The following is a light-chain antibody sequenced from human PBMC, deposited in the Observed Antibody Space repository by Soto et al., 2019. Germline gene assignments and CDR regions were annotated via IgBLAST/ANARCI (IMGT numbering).Light chain of an antibody. Sequence: QSVLTQPPSASGTPGQRVTISCAGSSSNIGDNYVYWYQHFPGAAPKLLIHRNTQRPSGVPDRFSGSKSGTSASLAISGLRSEDEADYYCASWDDSLSAWLFGGGTKLTVL. CDR3: ASWDDSLSAWL. V-gene: IGLV1-47*01. CDR1: SSNIGDNY. J-gene: IGLJ3*02. CDR2: RNT.